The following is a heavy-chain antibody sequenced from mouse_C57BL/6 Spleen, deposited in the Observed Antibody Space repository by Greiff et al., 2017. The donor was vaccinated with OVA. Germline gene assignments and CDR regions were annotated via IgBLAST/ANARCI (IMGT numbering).Heavy chain of an antibody. J-gene: IGHJ4*01. Sequence: EVMLVESEGGLVQPGSSMKLSCTASGFTFSDYYMAWVRQVPEKGLEWVANINYDGSSTYYLDSLKSRFIISRDNAKNILYLQMSSLKSEDTATYYCARGDYDEEIAMDYWGQGTSVTVSS. CDR2: INYDGSST. D-gene: IGHD2-4*01. V-gene: IGHV5-16*01. CDR1: GFTFSDYY. CDR3: ARGDYDEEIAMDY.